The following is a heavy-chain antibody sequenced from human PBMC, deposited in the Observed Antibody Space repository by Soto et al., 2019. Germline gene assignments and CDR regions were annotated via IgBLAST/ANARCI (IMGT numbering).Heavy chain of an antibody. J-gene: IGHJ5*02. D-gene: IGHD3-9*01. Sequence: QVQLVQSGGEMRKPGASVKVSCKASGYTFTNFGISWVRQAPGQGFEWVGWISGYNGDTNYAPKFWGRVXXTKDTSTTTAYMELTTLTSDDTAVYYCARDYDIWGEDWFDPWGQGTLVTVSS. CDR1: GYTFTNFG. CDR3: ARDYDIWGEDWFDP. V-gene: IGHV1-18*01. CDR2: ISGYNGDT.